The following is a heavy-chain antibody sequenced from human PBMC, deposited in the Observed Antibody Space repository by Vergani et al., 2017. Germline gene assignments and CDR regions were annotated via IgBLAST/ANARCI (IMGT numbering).Heavy chain of an antibody. CDR2: IFSNDEK. V-gene: IGHV2-26*01. Sequence: QVTLKESGPVLVKPTETLTLTCTVSGFSLSNARMGVSWIRQPPGKALEWLAHIFSNDEKSYSTSLKSRLTISKDTSKSQVVLTMTNMDPVDTATYYCARITPRWFGESKYYFDYWGQGTLVTVSS. D-gene: IGHD3-10*01. CDR3: ARITPRWFGESKYYFDY. J-gene: IGHJ4*02. CDR1: GFSLSNARMG.